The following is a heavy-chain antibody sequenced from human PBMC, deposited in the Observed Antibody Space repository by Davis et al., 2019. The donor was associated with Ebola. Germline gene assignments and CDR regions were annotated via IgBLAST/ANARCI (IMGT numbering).Heavy chain of an antibody. D-gene: IGHD2-2*01. CDR3: ARGLVVPAGSRAYYYMDV. CDR1: GYTFTSYG. J-gene: IGHJ6*03. V-gene: IGHV1-18*04. Sequence: ASVKVSCKASGYTFTSYGISWVRLAPGQGLEWMGWISPDNGNTIYAPKLQGRVTMTTDTPTSTAYMQLRGLRSDDTAVYYCARGLVVPAGSRAYYYMDVWGKGTTVTVSS. CDR2: ISPDNGNT.